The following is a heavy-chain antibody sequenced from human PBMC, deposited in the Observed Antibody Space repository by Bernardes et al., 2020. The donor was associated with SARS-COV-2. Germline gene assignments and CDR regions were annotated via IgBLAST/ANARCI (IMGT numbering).Heavy chain of an antibody. D-gene: IGHD2-2*01. CDR2: ISGSGGST. J-gene: IGHJ3*02. Sequence: SLRPSSAASGFSFSSYAMSWVCQAPGKGLEWVSAISGSGGSTYYADSVKGRFTISRDNSKNTLYLQMNSLRAEDTAVYYCAKDIVVVPAAILAGLDSEAFDIWGQGTMVTVSS. CDR1: GFSFSSYA. CDR3: AKDIVVVPAAILAGLDSEAFDI. V-gene: IGHV3-23*01.